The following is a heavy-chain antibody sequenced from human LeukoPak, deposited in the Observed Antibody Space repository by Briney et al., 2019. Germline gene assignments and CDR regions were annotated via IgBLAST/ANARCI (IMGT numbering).Heavy chain of an antibody. CDR2: IKEDGTET. CDR3: AKEGRSLQTY. Sequence: GGSLLLSCAASGLTFSNYWMDWVRQAPGKGLEWVANIKEDGTETYYVDSVKGRFTISRDNAKNSLYLQMNSLRVEDTAVYYCAKEGRSLQTYWGQGTLVTVSS. J-gene: IGHJ4*02. V-gene: IGHV3-7*03. D-gene: IGHD5-24*01. CDR1: GLTFSNYW.